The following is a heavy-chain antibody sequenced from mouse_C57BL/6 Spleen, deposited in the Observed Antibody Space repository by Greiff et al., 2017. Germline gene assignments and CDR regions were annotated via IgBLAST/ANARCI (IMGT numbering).Heavy chain of an antibody. V-gene: IGHV1-69*01. Sequence: QVQLQQSGAELVMPGASVKLSCKASGYTFTSYWMHWVKQRPGQGLEWIGEIDPSDSYTNYNQKFKGKSTLTVDKSSSTAYMQLSSLTSEDSAVYYCASGSFGFDYWGQGTTLTVSS. D-gene: IGHD4-1*01. CDR3: ASGSFGFDY. J-gene: IGHJ2*01. CDR2: IDPSDSYT. CDR1: GYTFTSYW.